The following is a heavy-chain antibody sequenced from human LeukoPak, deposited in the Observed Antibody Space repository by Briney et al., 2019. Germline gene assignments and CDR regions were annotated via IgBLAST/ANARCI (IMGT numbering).Heavy chain of an antibody. Sequence: PGRSLRLSCAASGFTFSSYGMHWVRQAPGKGLEWVAVISYDGSNKYYADSVKGRFTITRDTSNTTLYLQMNSLRADATAVSYCAKPSGSYYNPFDYWGKGTLVTVSS. CDR2: ISYDGSNK. CDR1: GFTFSSYG. J-gene: IGHJ4*02. CDR3: AKPSGSYYNPFDY. V-gene: IGHV3-30*18. D-gene: IGHD3-10*01.